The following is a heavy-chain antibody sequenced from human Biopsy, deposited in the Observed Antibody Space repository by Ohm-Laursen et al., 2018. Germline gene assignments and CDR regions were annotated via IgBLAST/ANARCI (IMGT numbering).Heavy chain of an antibody. V-gene: IGHV4-61*01. Sequence: SDTLSLTCTVSGDSLTSGPENWSWIRQSPGQGLECIGFIYSGGNTNYSPSLKNRVTMSVDTSKNQFYLKLYSVTAADTAVYYCARGRRTSGWPYFDNWGQGALVIVSP. CDR3: ARGRRTSGWPYFDN. J-gene: IGHJ4*02. CDR2: IYSGGNT. CDR1: GDSLTSGPEN. D-gene: IGHD6-19*01.